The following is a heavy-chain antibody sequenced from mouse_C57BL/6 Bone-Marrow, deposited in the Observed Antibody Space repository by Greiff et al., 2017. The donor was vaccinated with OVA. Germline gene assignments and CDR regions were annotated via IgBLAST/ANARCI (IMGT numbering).Heavy chain of an antibody. CDR3: ARPYYYGSSYDAY. J-gene: IGHJ3*01. CDR2: IYPSSGYS. D-gene: IGHD1-1*01. CDR1: GYPFPSYW. V-gene: IGHV1-7*01. Sequence: QVQPKESGAELAKPGASVKLSCKASGYPFPSYWMHRVKQRPGQGLEWVGYIYPSSGYSKYNQKFKDKATLTADKSSRPAYMQLSSLTYEDAAVEYCARPYYYGSSYDAYWGQGTLVTVSA.